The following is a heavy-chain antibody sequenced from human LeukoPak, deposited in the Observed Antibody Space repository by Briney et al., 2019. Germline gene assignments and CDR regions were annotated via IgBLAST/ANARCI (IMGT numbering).Heavy chain of an antibody. CDR2: ISYDESNK. CDR3: AKDSSTGWYYFDY. V-gene: IGHV3-30*18. J-gene: IGHJ4*02. CDR1: GFTFNTYT. Sequence: GGSLRLSCAASGFTFNTYTMNWVRQAPGKGLEWVAVISYDESNKHYADSVKGRFTISRDTSRNTLYLQMDSLRAEDTALYYCAKDSSTGWYYFDYWGQGTVVTVSS. D-gene: IGHD2-2*01.